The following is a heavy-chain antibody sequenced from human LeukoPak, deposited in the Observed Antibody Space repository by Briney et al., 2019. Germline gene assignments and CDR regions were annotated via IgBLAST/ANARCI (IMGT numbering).Heavy chain of an antibody. Sequence: PGGSLRLSCAASGFTFSSYGMHWVRQAPGKGLEWVAVIWYDGSNKYYADSVKGRFTISRDNSKNTLYLQMNSLRAEDTAVYYCARDISPSWYIAAADHFDYWGQGTLVTVSS. J-gene: IGHJ4*02. V-gene: IGHV3-33*01. CDR2: IWYDGSNK. D-gene: IGHD6-13*01. CDR3: ARDISPSWYIAAADHFDY. CDR1: GFTFSSYG.